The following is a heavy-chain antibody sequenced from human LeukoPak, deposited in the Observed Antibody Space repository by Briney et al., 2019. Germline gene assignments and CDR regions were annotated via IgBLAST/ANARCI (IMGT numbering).Heavy chain of an antibody. D-gene: IGHD6-19*01. CDR3: ARVARAVTGFYENEQYYYFMDV. CDR2: INFFGTP. V-gene: IGHV4-59*12. J-gene: IGHJ6*03. CDR1: GGSISSYY. Sequence: KASETLSLTCTVSGGSISSYYWSWIRQSPGKGLEWIGKINFFGTPNYNPSLKSRVTILIDTSKNQLSLKLVSVTAADTGIYYCARVARAVTGFYENEQYYYFMDVWGKGTTVTVSS.